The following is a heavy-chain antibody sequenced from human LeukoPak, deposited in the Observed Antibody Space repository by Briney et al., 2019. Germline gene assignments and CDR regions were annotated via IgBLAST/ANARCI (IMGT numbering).Heavy chain of an antibody. CDR2: INHSGST. CDR1: GGSFSGYY. Sequence: SETLSLTCAVYGGSFSGYYWSWIRQPPGKGLEWIGEINHSGSTNHNPSLKSRVTISVDTSKNQFSLKLSSVTAADTAVYYCARGSIPAGEGYDSSGYYYSFDYWGQGTLVTVSS. CDR3: ARGSIPAGEGYDSSGYYYSFDY. J-gene: IGHJ4*02. D-gene: IGHD3-22*01. V-gene: IGHV4-34*01.